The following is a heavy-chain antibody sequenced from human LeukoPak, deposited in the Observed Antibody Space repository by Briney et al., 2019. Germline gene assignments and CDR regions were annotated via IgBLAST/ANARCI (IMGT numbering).Heavy chain of an antibody. V-gene: IGHV1-18*01. CDR2: ISAYNGNT. D-gene: IGHD3-22*01. CDR3: ARDLVVSPPSDAFDI. Sequence: ASVKVSCKASGYTFTSYGITWVRQAPGQGLEWMGWISAYNGNTKYAQKLQGRVTMTTDTSTSTAYMELRSLRSDDTAVYYCARDLVVSPPSDAFDIWGQGTMVTVSS. J-gene: IGHJ3*02. CDR1: GYTFTSYG.